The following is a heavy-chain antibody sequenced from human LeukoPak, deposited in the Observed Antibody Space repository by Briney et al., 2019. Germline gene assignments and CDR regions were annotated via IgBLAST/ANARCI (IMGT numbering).Heavy chain of an antibody. CDR1: GYTFTSYY. D-gene: IGHD3-10*01. CDR3: SRDQYYYGSGSYYYAVDY. Sequence: ASVTVSCMASGYTFTSYYMHWVRPAPGQGREGMGIINPTGCSATYAQKFRGRVTMTRDTYTSTVYMELSSLRSEDTAVYYCSRDQYYYGSGSYYYAVDYWGQGTLVTVSS. J-gene: IGHJ4*02. CDR2: INPTGCSA. V-gene: IGHV1-46*01.